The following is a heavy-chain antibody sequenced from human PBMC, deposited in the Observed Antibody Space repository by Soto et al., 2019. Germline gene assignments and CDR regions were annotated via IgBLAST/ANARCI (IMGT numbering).Heavy chain of an antibody. Sequence: ASVKVSCKVSGCTLTELSMHWVRQAPGKGLEWMGGFDPEDGETIYAQKFQGRVTMTEDTSTDTAYMELSSLRSEDTAVYYCATAWELPRSDAFDIWGQGTMVTVSS. J-gene: IGHJ3*02. V-gene: IGHV1-24*01. D-gene: IGHD1-26*01. CDR2: FDPEDGET. CDR1: GCTLTELS. CDR3: ATAWELPRSDAFDI.